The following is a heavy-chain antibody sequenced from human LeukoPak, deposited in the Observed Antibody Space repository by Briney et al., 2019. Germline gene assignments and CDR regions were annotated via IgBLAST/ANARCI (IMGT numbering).Heavy chain of an antibody. CDR3: ARDTTVASGMQY. CDR1: GGSISTFS. V-gene: IGHV4-59*01. D-gene: IGHD6-19*01. Sequence: PSETLSLTCTVSGGSISTFSWSWLRQFPGKGLEWIGSIYIKSTNYNPSLKSRVAISVDTSKNQFSLRLDSVTTADTAVYYGARDTTVASGMQYWGQGTLVTVSS. J-gene: IGHJ1*01. CDR2: IYIKST.